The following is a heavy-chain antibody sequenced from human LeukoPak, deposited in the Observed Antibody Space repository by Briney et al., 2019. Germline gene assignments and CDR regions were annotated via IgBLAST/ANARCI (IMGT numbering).Heavy chain of an antibody. Sequence: GGSLRLSCAASGFTFSSYGMHWVRQAPGKGLEWVAVILNDGSQEKYADSVKGRFIISRDNSKNTLFLQMNSLRAEDTAVYYCARDDALGDNALDIWGQGTMVTVSS. CDR2: ILNDGSQE. CDR3: ARDDALGDNALDI. CDR1: GFTFSSYG. D-gene: IGHD3-16*01. V-gene: IGHV3-33*01. J-gene: IGHJ3*02.